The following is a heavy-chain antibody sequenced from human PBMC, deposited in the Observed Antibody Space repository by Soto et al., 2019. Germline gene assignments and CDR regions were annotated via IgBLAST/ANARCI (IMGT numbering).Heavy chain of an antibody. V-gene: IGHV3-23*01. CDR1: GFTFSSYA. J-gene: IGHJ4*02. CDR2: ISGSGGST. Sequence: GGSLRLSCAASGFTFSSYAMSWVRQAPGKGLEWVSAISGSGGSTYYADSVKGRFTISRDNSKNTLYLQMNSLRAEDMAVYYCAQDVEPGYHTFDHWGQGTVVTVAS. CDR3: AQDVEPGYHTFDH. D-gene: IGHD5-12*01.